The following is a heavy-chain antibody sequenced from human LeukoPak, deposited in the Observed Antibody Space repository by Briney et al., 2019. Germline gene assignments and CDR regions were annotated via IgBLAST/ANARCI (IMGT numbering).Heavy chain of an antibody. CDR3: TPRGSYSGGAFDI. CDR1: GFTFSNAW. Sequence: GGSLRLSCAASGFTFSNAWMSWVRQAPGKGLEWVGRIKSKTDGGTTDYAAPVKGRFTISRDDSKNTLYLQMNSLKTEDTAVYYCTPRGSYSGGAFDIWGQGTMVTVSS. CDR2: IKSKTDGGTT. J-gene: IGHJ3*02. D-gene: IGHD1-26*01. V-gene: IGHV3-15*01.